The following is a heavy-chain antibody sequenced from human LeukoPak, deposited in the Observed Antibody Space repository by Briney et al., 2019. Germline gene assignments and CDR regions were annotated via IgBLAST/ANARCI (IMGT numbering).Heavy chain of an antibody. D-gene: IGHD6-13*01. V-gene: IGHV4-4*07. J-gene: IGHJ6*02. CDR3: ARDSGRIAAVGTTHYYGMDV. Sequence: PSETLSLTCTVFGDSISNYYWSWLRQPAGEGLEWIGRFYSSGNVKYNSSLQSRVIVSVDTSKNQFSLKLTSVAAADTAVYYCARDSGRIAAVGTTHYYGMDVWGPGTTVTVSS. CDR2: FYSSGNV. CDR1: GDSISNYY.